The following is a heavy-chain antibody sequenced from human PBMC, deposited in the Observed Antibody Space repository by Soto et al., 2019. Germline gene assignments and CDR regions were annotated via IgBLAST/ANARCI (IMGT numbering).Heavy chain of an antibody. CDR2: ISDSSDTV. V-gene: IGHV3-48*02. CDR3: ARDFGHGYYLDY. Sequence: GGSLRLSCAASGFTFSSYAMSWVRQAPGKGLEWVSAISDSSDTVHYADSVRGRFTISRDNAESSLYLQMNSLRDEDTAVYFCARDFGHGYYLDYWGRGTLVTVSS. D-gene: IGHD3-3*01. CDR1: GFTFSSYA. J-gene: IGHJ4*02.